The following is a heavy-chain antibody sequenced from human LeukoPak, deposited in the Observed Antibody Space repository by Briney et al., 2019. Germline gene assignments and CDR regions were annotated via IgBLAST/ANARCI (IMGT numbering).Heavy chain of an antibody. CDR1: GGSISSYY. Sequence: PSETLSLTCTVSGGSISSYYWSWIRQPPGKGLEWIGYIYYSGSTNYNPSLKSRVTISVDTSKNQFSLKLSSVTAADTAVYYCARHVSYGDYDFGPPANWGQGTLVTVSS. CDR2: IYYSGST. D-gene: IGHD4-17*01. CDR3: ARHVSYGDYDFGPPAN. V-gene: IGHV4-59*08. J-gene: IGHJ4*02.